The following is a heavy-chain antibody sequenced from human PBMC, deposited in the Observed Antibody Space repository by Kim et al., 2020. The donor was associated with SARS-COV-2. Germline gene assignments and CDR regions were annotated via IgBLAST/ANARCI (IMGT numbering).Heavy chain of an antibody. Sequence: GYADSVKGRFTISRDNAKNSLYRQMSSLRAEDTALYYCARGDYGSGTTDYWGQGTLVTVSS. J-gene: IGHJ4*02. D-gene: IGHD3-10*01. V-gene: IGHV3-20*03. CDR3: ARGDYGSGTTDY.